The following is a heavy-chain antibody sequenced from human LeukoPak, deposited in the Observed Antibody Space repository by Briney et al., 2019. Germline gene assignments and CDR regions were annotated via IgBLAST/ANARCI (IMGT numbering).Heavy chain of an antibody. D-gene: IGHD5-18*01. CDR3: ARGRGYSPNDY. CDR2: IIPIFGTA. J-gene: IGHJ4*02. CDR1: GGTFSSYA. V-gene: IGHV1-69*05. Sequence: SVKVSCKASGGTFSSYAISWVRQAPGQGLEWMGGIIPIFGTANYAQKFQGRVTMTRNTSISTAYMELSSLRSEDTAVYYCARGRGYSPNDYWGQGTLVTVSS.